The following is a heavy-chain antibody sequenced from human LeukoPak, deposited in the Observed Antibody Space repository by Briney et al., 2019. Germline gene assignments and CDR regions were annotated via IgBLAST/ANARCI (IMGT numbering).Heavy chain of an antibody. CDR1: GFTFSSYW. J-gene: IGHJ6*02. V-gene: IGHV3-7*03. CDR2: IKQDGSEK. CDR3: VRAVAGKPLGYYYYGMDV. Sequence: GGSLRLSCAASGFTFSSYWMSWVRQAPGKGLEWVANIKQDGSEKYYVDSVKGRFTISRDNAKNSLYLQMNSLRAEDTAVYYCVRAVAGKPLGYYYYGMDVWGQGTTVTVSS. D-gene: IGHD6-19*01.